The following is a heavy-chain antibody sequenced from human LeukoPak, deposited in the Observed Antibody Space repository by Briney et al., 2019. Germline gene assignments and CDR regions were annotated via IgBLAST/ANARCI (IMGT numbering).Heavy chain of an antibody. CDR2: ISSSGSTI. CDR1: GFTFSDYY. J-gene: IGHJ6*02. CDR3: ARAAIFPYYYYGMDV. D-gene: IGHD2/OR15-2a*01. Sequence: GGSLRLSCAASGFTFSDYYMSWIRQAPGKGLEWVSYISSSGSTIYYADSVKGRFTISRDNAKNSLYLQMNSLRAEDTAVYYCARAAIFPYYYYGMDVWGQGTTVTVSS. V-gene: IGHV3-11*01.